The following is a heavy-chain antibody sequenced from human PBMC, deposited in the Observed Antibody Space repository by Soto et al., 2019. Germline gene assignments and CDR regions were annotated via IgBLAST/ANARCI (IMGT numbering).Heavy chain of an antibody. D-gene: IGHD4-17*01. CDR1: GFTFSSYA. CDR3: ARDADYGDYDRLDY. CDR2: ISYDGSNK. V-gene: IGHV3-30-3*01. J-gene: IGHJ4*02. Sequence: GGSLRLSCAASGFTFSSYAMHWVRQAPGKGLEWVAFISYDGSNKYYADSVKGRFTISRDNSKNTLYLQMNSLRAEDTAVYYCARDADYGDYDRLDYWGQGTLVTVSS.